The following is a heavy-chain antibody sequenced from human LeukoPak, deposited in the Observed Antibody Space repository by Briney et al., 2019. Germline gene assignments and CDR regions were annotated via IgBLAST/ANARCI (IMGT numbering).Heavy chain of an antibody. D-gene: IGHD4-17*01. CDR3: ASLTVTSAPFDY. J-gene: IGHJ4*02. CDR2: INSDGSST. CDR1: GFTFSSYW. V-gene: IGHV3-74*01. Sequence: GGSLRLSCAASGFTFSSYWMHWVRQAPGKGLVWVSRINSDGSSTSYADSVKGRFTISRDNAKNTLYLQMNSLRAEDTAVYYCASLTVTSAPFDYWGQGTLVTVSS.